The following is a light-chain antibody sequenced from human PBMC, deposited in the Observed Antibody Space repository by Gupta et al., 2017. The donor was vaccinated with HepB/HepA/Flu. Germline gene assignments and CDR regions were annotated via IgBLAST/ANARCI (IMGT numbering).Light chain of an antibody. CDR1: IRDVGSYNR. J-gene: IGLJ1*01. V-gene: IGLV2-18*02. Sequence: QSPLPQPPSLSLSPGRSVTISCTGTIRDVGSYNRLSWYQQPPDTAPKLMIYEVSNRPSGVPDRFSGSKSGNTASPTISGLQAEDEADYYCSSYTSSSTFVFGTGTKVTVL. CDR3: SSYTSSSTFV. CDR2: EVS.